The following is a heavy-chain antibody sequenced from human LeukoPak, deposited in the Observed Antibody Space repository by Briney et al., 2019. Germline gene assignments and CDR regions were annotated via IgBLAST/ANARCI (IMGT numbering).Heavy chain of an antibody. V-gene: IGHV1-3*01. CDR1: GYTFTSYA. J-gene: IGHJ4*02. D-gene: IGHD2-21*02. CDR2: INAGNGNT. CDR3: ASEGLAYCGGDCWY. Sequence: ASVKVSCKASGYTFTSYAMHRVRQAPGQRLEWMGWINAGNGNTKYSQKFQGRVTITRDTSASTAYMELSSLRSEDTAVYYCASEGLAYCGGDCWYWGQGTLVTVSS.